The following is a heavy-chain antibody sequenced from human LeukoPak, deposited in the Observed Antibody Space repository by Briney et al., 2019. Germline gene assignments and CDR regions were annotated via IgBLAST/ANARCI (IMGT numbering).Heavy chain of an antibody. CDR3: ARAAPRRGQQPDYSYYYYMDV. V-gene: IGHV1-69*05. CDR2: IIPIFGTA. J-gene: IGHJ6*03. Sequence: SVKVSCKASGGTFGSYAISWVRQAPGQGLEWMGGIIPIFGTANYAQKFQGRVTITTDESTSTAYMELSSLRSEDTAVYYCARAAPRRGQQPDYSYYYYMDVWGKGTTVTVSS. D-gene: IGHD6-13*01. CDR1: GGTFGSYA.